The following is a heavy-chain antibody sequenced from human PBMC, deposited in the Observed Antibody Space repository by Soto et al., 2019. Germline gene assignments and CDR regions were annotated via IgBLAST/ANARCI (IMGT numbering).Heavy chain of an antibody. J-gene: IGHJ4*02. Sequence: EVQLVESGGALVQPGGSLRLSCAASGFTFSNYWMHWVRQAPGKGLVWISRMNSDGSNTVYADAVKGRFTISRDNAKNPLYLQMNSLSVEDTAVYYCATSKGGVSHGPTTYGGQGTLVTVSS. CDR2: MNSDGSNT. V-gene: IGHV3-74*01. CDR1: GFTFSNYW. CDR3: ATSKGGVSHGPTTY. D-gene: IGHD1-26*01.